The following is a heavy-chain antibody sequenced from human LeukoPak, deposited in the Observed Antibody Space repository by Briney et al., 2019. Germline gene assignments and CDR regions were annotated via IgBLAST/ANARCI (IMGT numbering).Heavy chain of an antibody. V-gene: IGHV4-4*02. Sequence: PSETLSLTCAVSGGSISSSNWWSGGRQPPGKGLEWVGVIYHSGSTNYNPSLKSRVTISGDKSKNQFSLKLSSVTAADTAVYYCARRLLGGGGEPFDPWGQGTLVTVSS. D-gene: IGHD3-10*01. CDR1: GGSISSSNW. CDR2: IYHSGST. J-gene: IGHJ5*02. CDR3: ARRLLGGGGEPFDP.